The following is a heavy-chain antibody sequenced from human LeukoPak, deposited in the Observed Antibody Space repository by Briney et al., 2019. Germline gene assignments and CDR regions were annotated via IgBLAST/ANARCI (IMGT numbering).Heavy chain of an antibody. D-gene: IGHD6-13*01. Sequence: PSETLSLTCIVSGYSISSGYYWGWIRQPPGKGLEWIGNIHHSGSTYYNPSLKSRVTISVDTSKNQLSLKLSSVTAADTAVYYCARVAAGIGFFQHWGQGTLVTASS. CDR1: GYSISSGYY. CDR2: IHHSGST. V-gene: IGHV4-38-2*02. CDR3: ARVAAGIGFFQH. J-gene: IGHJ1*01.